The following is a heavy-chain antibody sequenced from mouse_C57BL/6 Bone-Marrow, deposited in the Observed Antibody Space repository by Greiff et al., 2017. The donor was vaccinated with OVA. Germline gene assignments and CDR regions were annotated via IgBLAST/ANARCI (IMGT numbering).Heavy chain of an antibody. V-gene: IGHV1-81*01. CDR3: ARSGIYDGYSDC. D-gene: IGHD2-3*01. J-gene: IGHJ2*01. CDR2: IYPRSGNT. CDR1: GYTFTSYG. Sequence: QVQLKESGAELARPGASVKLSCKASGYTFTSYGISWVKQRTGQGLEWIGEIYPRSGNTYYNEKFKGKATLTADKSSSTAYMELRSLTSEDSAVYFCARSGIYDGYSDCWGQGTTLTVSS.